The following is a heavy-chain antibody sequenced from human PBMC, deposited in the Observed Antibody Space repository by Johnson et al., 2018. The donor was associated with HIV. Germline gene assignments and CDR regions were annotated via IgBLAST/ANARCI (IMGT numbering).Heavy chain of an antibody. CDR1: NFTFKDYY. CDR2: ISGSGFDT. CDR3: ARAPYNWNEGLFAAFDM. D-gene: IGHD1-20*01. J-gene: IGHJ3*02. Sequence: QMLLVESGGDLIQPGGSLRLSCATSNFTFKDYYMNWIRQAPGKGLEWISYISGSGFDTFYADSVKGRFTISRDNAKKSLYLQMSSLRAEDTAVYYCARAPYNWNEGLFAAFDMWGRGTKVTVSS. V-gene: IGHV3-11*04.